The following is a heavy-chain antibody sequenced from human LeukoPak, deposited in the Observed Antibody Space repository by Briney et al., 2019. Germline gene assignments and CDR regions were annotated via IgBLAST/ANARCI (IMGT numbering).Heavy chain of an antibody. CDR2: XXXSSSHI. CDR3: ARDFGSSSGYYKYYGMDV. J-gene: IGHJ6*02. CDR1: XXTXXXXX. D-gene: IGHD3-22*01. Sequence: GGSLRLSCAASXXTXXXXXXXWVRQAXGXXXXXXXXXXXSSSHIYYADSVKGRFTNSRDNAKNSLYLQMNSLRAEDTAVYYCARDFGSSSGYYKYYGMDVWGQGTTVTVSS. V-gene: IGHV3-21*01.